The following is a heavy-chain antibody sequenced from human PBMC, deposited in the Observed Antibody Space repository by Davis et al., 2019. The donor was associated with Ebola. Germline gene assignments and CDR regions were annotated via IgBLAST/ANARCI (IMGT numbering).Heavy chain of an antibody. CDR3: ANRKNEY. V-gene: IGHV3-73*01. CDR2: IRSKANSYAT. J-gene: IGHJ4*02. CDR1: GSTSSDSA. Sequence: GRSLRPSCAPSGSTSSDSAMHWVRQASGRGLERVGRIRSKANSYATTYAASVKGRFTISRDDSKNTAYLQMNSLKMDDTAVYYCANRKNEYWGQGTLVTVSS.